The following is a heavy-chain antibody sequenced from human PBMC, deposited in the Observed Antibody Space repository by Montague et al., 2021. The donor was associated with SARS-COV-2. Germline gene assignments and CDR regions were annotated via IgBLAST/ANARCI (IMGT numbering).Heavy chain of an antibody. J-gene: IGHJ6*02. Sequence: SLRLSWAASGFTFNNFAMHWVRQAPGKGLEWVAVISYDGSIKYYADSLRGRFTISRDSSQKTLYLQMNSLSGEDTAVYYCAKNRDIFWFGEGRDSMDVWGQGTTVIVSS. CDR2: ISYDGSIK. V-gene: IGHV3-30*18. CDR1: GFTFNNFA. CDR3: AKNRDIFWFGEGRDSMDV. D-gene: IGHD3-10*01.